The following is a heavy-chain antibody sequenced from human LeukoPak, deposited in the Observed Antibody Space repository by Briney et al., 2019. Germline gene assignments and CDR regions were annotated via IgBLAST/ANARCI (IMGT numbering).Heavy chain of an antibody. CDR1: GYTFTNYG. CDR2: ISPYNGDR. D-gene: IGHD3-3*01. Sequence: ASVKVSCKTSGYTFTNYGISWVRQAPGQGPEWMGCISPYNGDRKYAEMFQGRVTMTTDTSTNTAHMELRSLRSDDTAVYYCARDPSKIWEWLSSRFDYWGQGTLVTVSS. V-gene: IGHV1-18*01. J-gene: IGHJ4*02. CDR3: ARDPSKIWEWLSSRFDY.